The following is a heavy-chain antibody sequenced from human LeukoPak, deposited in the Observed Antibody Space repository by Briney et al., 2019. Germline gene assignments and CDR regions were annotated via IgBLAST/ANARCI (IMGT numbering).Heavy chain of an antibody. Sequence: KASETLSLTCAVSGGSISSGGYSWSWIRQPPGKGLEWIGYIYHSGSTYYNPSLKSRVTISVDRSKNQFSLKLSSVTAADTAVYYCASVGRTRAFDIWGQGTMVTVSS. CDR1: GGSISSGGYS. D-gene: IGHD1-1*01. V-gene: IGHV4-30-2*01. J-gene: IGHJ3*02. CDR2: IYHSGST. CDR3: ASVGRTRAFDI.